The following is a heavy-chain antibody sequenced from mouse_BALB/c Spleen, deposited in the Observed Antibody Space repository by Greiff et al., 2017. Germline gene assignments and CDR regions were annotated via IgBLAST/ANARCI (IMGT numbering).Heavy chain of an antibody. J-gene: IGHJ3*01. D-gene: IGHD2-1*01. CDR3: ARDREIPGNYVRPFAY. CDR1: GFSLTGYG. Sequence: VKLVESGPGLVAPSQSLSITCTVSGFSLTGYGVNWVRQPPGKGLEWLGMIWGDGSTDYNSALKSRLSISKDNSKSQVFLKMNSLQTDDTARYYCARDREIPGNYVRPFAYWGQGTLVTVSA. V-gene: IGHV2-6-7*01. CDR2: IWGDGST.